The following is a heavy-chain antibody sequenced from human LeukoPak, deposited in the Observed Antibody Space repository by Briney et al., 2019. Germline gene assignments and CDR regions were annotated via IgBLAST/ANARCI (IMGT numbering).Heavy chain of an antibody. CDR3: AKNVKSSGWYSDY. CDR2: ISGSGGST. Sequence: GGSLRLSCAASGFTFNNFAMSWVRQAPGKGLEWVSAISGSGGSTYYADSVKGRFTISRDNSKTTLYLQMNSLRAEDTAVYYFAKNVKSSGWYSDYWGQGTLVTVSS. D-gene: IGHD6-19*01. CDR1: GFTFNNFA. V-gene: IGHV3-23*01. J-gene: IGHJ4*02.